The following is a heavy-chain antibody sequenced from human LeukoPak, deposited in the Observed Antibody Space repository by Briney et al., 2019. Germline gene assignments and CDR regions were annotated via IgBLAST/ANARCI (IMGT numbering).Heavy chain of an antibody. CDR2: IYSGGST. CDR1: GFTVSSDS. Sequence: AGSLRLSCTVSGFTVSSDSMSWVRQAPGMGLEWVSFIYSGGSTHYSDSVKSRFTISRDNSNNTLYLQMNILRADDTAIYYCARSQGPYDYWGQGTLVTVSS. CDR3: ARSQGPYDY. V-gene: IGHV3-53*01. J-gene: IGHJ4*02.